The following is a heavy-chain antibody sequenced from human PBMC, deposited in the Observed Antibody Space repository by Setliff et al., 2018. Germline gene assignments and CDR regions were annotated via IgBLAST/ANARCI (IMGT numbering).Heavy chain of an antibody. Sequence: AASVKVSCKASGYTFTSHDIHWVRQAPGQGLEWMGIINPTSGGRRYTQKFQGRVILTRDTSTSTVYMELSGLSSQDTAVYYCARDGERYSGSSWLDSWGQGTLVTVSS. V-gene: IGHV1-46*01. CDR2: INPTSGGR. CDR3: ARDGERYSGSSWLDS. J-gene: IGHJ5*01. D-gene: IGHD6-6*01. CDR1: GYTFTSHD.